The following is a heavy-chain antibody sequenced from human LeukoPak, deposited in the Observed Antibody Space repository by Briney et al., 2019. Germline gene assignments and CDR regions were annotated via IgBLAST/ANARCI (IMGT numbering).Heavy chain of an antibody. CDR1: GFPFSSYA. D-gene: IGHD1-26*01. Sequence: QTGGSLRLSCAASGFPFSSYAMYWVRQAPGKGLVWVARIHGDGDNISYADCVRGRFTISRDNAKDTLYLHMNSLRPEDTAVYYCARAQVGAPTDLWGQGTLVTVSS. V-gene: IGHV3-74*01. CDR2: IHGDGDNI. J-gene: IGHJ5*02. CDR3: ARAQVGAPTDL.